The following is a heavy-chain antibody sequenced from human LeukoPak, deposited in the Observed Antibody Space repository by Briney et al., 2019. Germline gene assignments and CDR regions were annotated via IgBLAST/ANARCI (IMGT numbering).Heavy chain of an antibody. CDR2: IWYDGSNK. CDR1: GFTFSSYG. CDR3: AKDVGFLTTVVTRGAFDI. Sequence: GGSLRLSCAASGFTFSSYGMHWVRQAPGKGLEWVAVIWYDGSNKYYADSVKGRFTISRDNSKNTLYLQMNSLRAEDTALYYCAKDVGFLTTVVTRGAFDIWGQGTMVIVSS. J-gene: IGHJ3*02. D-gene: IGHD4-23*01. V-gene: IGHV3-30*02.